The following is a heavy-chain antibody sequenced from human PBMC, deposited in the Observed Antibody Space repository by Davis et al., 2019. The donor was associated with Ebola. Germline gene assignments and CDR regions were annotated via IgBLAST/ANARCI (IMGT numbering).Heavy chain of an antibody. D-gene: IGHD5-12*01. CDR1: GDSVAGGTGG. J-gene: IGHJ4*02. CDR3: GRGWLRTGIDY. Sequence: HSQTLSLTCAISGDSVAGGTGGWNWIRQSPSRGLEWLGRTYYTSQWYNDYAVSVKSRMTINPDTSKNQFSLKLNSVTPEDTAVYYCGRGWLRTGIDYWGQGTLVTVSS. CDR2: TYYTSQWYN. V-gene: IGHV6-1*01.